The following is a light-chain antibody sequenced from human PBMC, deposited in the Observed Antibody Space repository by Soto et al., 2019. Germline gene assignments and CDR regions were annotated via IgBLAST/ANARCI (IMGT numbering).Light chain of an antibody. Sequence: QSALTQPPSVSAAPGQTVTISCSGTSSNIGRNYVAWYQQLPGTAPKLLIYDNDKRPSGIPDRFSGSKSGTSATLGITGLQTGDEADYYCGTWDSSLSDAVVFGEGTKVTVL. V-gene: IGLV1-51*01. CDR2: DND. J-gene: IGLJ2*01. CDR3: GTWDSSLSDAVV. CDR1: SSNIGRNY.